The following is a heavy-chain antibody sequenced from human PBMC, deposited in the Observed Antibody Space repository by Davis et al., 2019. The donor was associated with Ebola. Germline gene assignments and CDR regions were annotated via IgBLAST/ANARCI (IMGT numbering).Heavy chain of an antibody. CDR2: VYYTGST. J-gene: IGHJ4*02. Sequence: SETLSLTCTVSGGSMSTYFWNWVRQPPGKGLEWIGYVYYTGSTNYSPSLKSRVTISVDTSKNQFSLELTSVTAADTAVYYCVRERSTISGFDYWGQGTLATVSS. CDR1: GGSMSTYF. D-gene: IGHD5/OR15-5a*01. V-gene: IGHV4-59*01. CDR3: VRERSTISGFDY.